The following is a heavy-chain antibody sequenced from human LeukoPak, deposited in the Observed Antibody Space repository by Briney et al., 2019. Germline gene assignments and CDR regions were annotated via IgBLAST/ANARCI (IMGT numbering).Heavy chain of an antibody. D-gene: IGHD6-6*01. CDR1: GYSFTNFW. V-gene: IGHV5-51*01. CDR3: ARQLPTYSSSGLTYYFDY. Sequence: GESLKISCKGSGYSFTNFWIGWVRQMPGKGLEWMGIIYPGDSDTRYSPSFQGQVTISADKSISTAYLQWSSLKASDTAMYYCARQLPTYSSSGLTYYFDYWGQGTLVTVSS. CDR2: IYPGDSDT. J-gene: IGHJ4*02.